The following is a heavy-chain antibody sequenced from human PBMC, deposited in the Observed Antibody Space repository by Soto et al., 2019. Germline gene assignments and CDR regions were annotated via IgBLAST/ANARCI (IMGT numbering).Heavy chain of an antibody. V-gene: IGHV3-74*01. Sequence: EVQLVESGGGLVQPGGSLRLSRAASGFIFSKYWMHWARQAPGKGLVWVSRIDDDGSSTSYADSVKGRFTISRDNAKNTLYLQMNSLRAEDTAVYYCARGRYSSSLNYGMDVWGQGTTVTVSS. CDR3: ARGRYSSSLNYGMDV. CDR2: IDDDGSST. J-gene: IGHJ6*02. D-gene: IGHD6-13*01. CDR1: GFIFSKYW.